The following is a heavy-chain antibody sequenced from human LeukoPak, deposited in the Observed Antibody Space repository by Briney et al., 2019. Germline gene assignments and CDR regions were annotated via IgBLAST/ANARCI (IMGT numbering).Heavy chain of an antibody. J-gene: IGHJ6*02. CDR3: ARSWMGDDYSNYASPPKRYYYYYYGMDV. CDR2: ISAYNGNT. CDR1: GYTFTSYG. D-gene: IGHD4-11*01. V-gene: IGHV1-18*01. Sequence: ASVKVSCKASGYTFTSYGISWVRQAPGQGLEWMGWISAYNGNTNYAQKLQGRVTMTTDTSTSTAYMELRSLRSDDTAVYYCARSWMGDDYSNYASPPKRYYYYYYGMDVWGQGTTVTVSS.